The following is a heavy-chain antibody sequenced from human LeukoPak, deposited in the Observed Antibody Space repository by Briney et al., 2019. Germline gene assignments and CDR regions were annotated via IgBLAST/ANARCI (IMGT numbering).Heavy chain of an antibody. D-gene: IGHD2-2*01. CDR3: ARGVGLDCSSTSCRRVGHYYYYGMDV. CDR2: IYYSGST. Sequence: PSQTLSLTCTVSGGSISSGGYYWSWIRQHPGKGLEWIGYIYYSGSTNYNPSLKSRVTISVDTSKNQFSLKLSSVTAADTAVYYCARGVGLDCSSTSCRRVGHYYYYGMDVWGQGTTVTVSS. V-gene: IGHV4-31*03. J-gene: IGHJ6*02. CDR1: GGSISSGGYY.